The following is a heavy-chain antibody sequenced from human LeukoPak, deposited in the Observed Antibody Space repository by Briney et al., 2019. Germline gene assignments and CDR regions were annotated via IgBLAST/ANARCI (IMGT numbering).Heavy chain of an antibody. CDR1: EFMFDV. Sequence: PGGSLRLSCVGSEFMFDVLHWVRQAPGKGLEWVSGIGWNSDLIGYADSVKGRFTISRDNDRNTVYLQMNGLRLEDMAFYYCTKSPSFTLGGGYLDSWGQGILVTASS. CDR2: IGWNSDLI. J-gene: IGHJ4*02. D-gene: IGHD3-22*01. CDR3: TKSPSFTLGGGYLDS. V-gene: IGHV3-9*03.